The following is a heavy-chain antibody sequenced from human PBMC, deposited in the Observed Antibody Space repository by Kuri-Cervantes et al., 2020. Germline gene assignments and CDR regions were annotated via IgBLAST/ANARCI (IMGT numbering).Heavy chain of an antibody. J-gene: IGHJ6*02. D-gene: IGHD3-3*01. Sequence: LSLTCAASGFTLSNAWMSWVRQAPGKGLEWVSVINGRGLITYYADSVKGRLTISRDNSKNTLYLQMNSLRAEDTAVYYCARDPGTYYDFWSGLNYYYYGMDVWGQGTTVTVSS. CDR3: ARDPGTYYDFWSGLNYYYYGMDV. CDR2: INGRGLIT. CDR1: GFTLSNAW. V-gene: IGHV3-23*01.